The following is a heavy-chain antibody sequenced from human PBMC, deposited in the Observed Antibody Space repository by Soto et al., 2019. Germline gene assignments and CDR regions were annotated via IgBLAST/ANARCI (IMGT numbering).Heavy chain of an antibody. Sequence: SVKVSCKASGFTFTSSAVQWVRQARGQRLEWIGWIVVGSGNTNYAQKFQERVTITRDMSTSTAYMELSSLRSEDTAVYYCAAIGLMATNPDYYFDYWGQGTLVTV. J-gene: IGHJ4*02. V-gene: IGHV1-58*01. D-gene: IGHD1-26*01. CDR3: AAIGLMATNPDYYFDY. CDR1: GFTFTSSA. CDR2: IVVGSGNT.